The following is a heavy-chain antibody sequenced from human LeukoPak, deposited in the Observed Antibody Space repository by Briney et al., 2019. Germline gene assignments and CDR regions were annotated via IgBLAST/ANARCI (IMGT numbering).Heavy chain of an antibody. D-gene: IGHD1-1*01. CDR1: GFTFSSYA. CDR2: ISYDGSNK. CDR3: ARDQLGAEGAFDI. J-gene: IGHJ3*02. Sequence: GRSLRLSCAASGFTFSSYAMHWVRQAPGKGLEWVAVISYDGSNKYYADSVKGRFTISRDNSKNTLYVQMNSLRAEDTAVYYCARDQLGAEGAFDIWGQGTMVTVSS. V-gene: IGHV3-30-3*01.